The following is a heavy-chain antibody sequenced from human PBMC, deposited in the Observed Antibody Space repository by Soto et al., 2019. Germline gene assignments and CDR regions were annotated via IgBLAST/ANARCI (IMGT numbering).Heavy chain of an antibody. CDR3: ARVVGSSGWYYGSFDI. D-gene: IGHD6-19*01. CDR1: GGSFSGSY. Sequence: TLSLTCAVYGGSFSGSYWNWIRQPPGKGLEWIGEINQSGSTNYNPSLKSRVTISVDTSKNQFSLKLSSVTAADSAVYYCARVVGSSGWYYGSFDIWGPGTVVTVSS. J-gene: IGHJ3*02. CDR2: INQSGST. V-gene: IGHV4-34*01.